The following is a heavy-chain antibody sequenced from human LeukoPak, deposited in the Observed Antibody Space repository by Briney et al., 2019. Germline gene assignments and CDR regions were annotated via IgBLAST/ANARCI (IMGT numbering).Heavy chain of an antibody. CDR1: GSTLTELS. CDR3: ATGNKITIFGVVMESPFDY. V-gene: IGHV1-24*01. CDR2: FDPEDAET. J-gene: IGHJ4*02. Sequence: GASVKVSCKVSGSTLTELSIHWVRQAPGEGLEWMGRFDPEDAETIHIQKFQGRVTMTEDTSTDTAYMELSSLRSEDTAVYYCATGNKITIFGVVMESPFDYWGQGTLVTVSS. D-gene: IGHD3-3*01.